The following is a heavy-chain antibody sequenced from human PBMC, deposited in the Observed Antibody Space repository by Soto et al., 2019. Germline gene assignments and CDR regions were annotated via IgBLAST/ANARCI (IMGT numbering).Heavy chain of an antibody. CDR2: ISYDGSNK. J-gene: IGHJ4*02. CDR1: GFTFSSYA. V-gene: IGHV3-30-3*01. Sequence: QVQLVESGGGVVQPGRSLRLSCAASGFTFSSYAMHWVRQAPGKGLEWVAVISYDGSNKYYADSVKGRFTISRDNSKNTLYLQMNSLRAEDTAVYYCARAVNGVCYLDYWGQGTLVTVSS. CDR3: ARAVNGVCYLDY. D-gene: IGHD2-8*01.